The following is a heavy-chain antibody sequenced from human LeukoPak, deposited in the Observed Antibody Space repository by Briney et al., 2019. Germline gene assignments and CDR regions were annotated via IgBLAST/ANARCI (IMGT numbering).Heavy chain of an antibody. Sequence: SETLSLTCTVSGGSISSYYWSWIRQPPGKGLERIGYFYYSGSTNYHPSLKSRVTISVDTSKNQFSLKLSSVTAPDTAMYYCARAGIPVAGSRYYFDYWGQGTLVTVSS. CDR1: GGSISSYY. CDR3: ARAGIPVAGSRYYFDY. V-gene: IGHV4-59*01. D-gene: IGHD6-19*01. CDR2: FYYSGST. J-gene: IGHJ4*02.